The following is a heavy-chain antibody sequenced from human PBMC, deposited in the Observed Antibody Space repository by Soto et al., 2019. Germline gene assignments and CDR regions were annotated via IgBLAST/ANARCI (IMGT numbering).Heavy chain of an antibody. V-gene: IGHV3-7*04. CDR3: ARGASPVTTTDY. J-gene: IGHJ4*02. Sequence: GRFTISRDNAKNSLCLQMNSLRAGDTAVYYCARGASPVTTTDYWGQGTLVTVSS. D-gene: IGHD4-17*01.